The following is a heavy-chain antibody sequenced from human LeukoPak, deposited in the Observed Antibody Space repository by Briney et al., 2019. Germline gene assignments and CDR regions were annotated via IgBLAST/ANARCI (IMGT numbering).Heavy chain of an antibody. CDR1: GDSITSYY. CDR2: IYHSGST. CDR3: ATPASAYYVNDGFDI. D-gene: IGHD3-3*01. Sequence: ASETLSLTCTVSGDSITSYYWNWIRQPPGKGLEWVGHIYHSGSTNYNPSLKSRVTTSVDTSKNQISLKLSSVTAADTAVYYCATPASAYYVNDGFDIGGQGTMVTVSS. V-gene: IGHV4-59*01. J-gene: IGHJ3*02.